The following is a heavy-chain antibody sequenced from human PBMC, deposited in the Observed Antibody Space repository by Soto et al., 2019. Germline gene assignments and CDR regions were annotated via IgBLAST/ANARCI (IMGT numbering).Heavy chain of an antibody. J-gene: IGHJ6*02. CDR1: GGSISSGGYY. CDR2: IYYSGST. V-gene: IGHV4-31*03. Sequence: SETLSLTCTVPGGSISSGGYYWSWIRQHPGKGLEWIGYIYYSGSTYYNPSLKSRVTISVDTSKNQFSLKLSSVTAADTAVYYCARGGYSYGSDGMDVWGQGTTVTVSS. CDR3: ARGGYSYGSDGMDV. D-gene: IGHD5-18*01.